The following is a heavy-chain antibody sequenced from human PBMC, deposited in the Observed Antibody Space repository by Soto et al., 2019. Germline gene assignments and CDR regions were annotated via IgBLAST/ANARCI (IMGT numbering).Heavy chain of an antibody. CDR1: GFTFSSYA. Sequence: GGSLRLSCAASGFTFSSYAMHWVRQAPGKGLEWVAVISYDGSNKYYADSVKGRFTISRDNSKNTLYLQMNSLRAEDTAVYYCARDTAMVKNYWGQGTLVTVSS. CDR2: ISYDGSNK. J-gene: IGHJ4*02. V-gene: IGHV3-30-3*01. CDR3: ARDTAMVKNY. D-gene: IGHD5-18*01.